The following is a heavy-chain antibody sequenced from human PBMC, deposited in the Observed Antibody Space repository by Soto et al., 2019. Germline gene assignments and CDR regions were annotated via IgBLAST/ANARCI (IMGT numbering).Heavy chain of an antibody. V-gene: IGHV5-51*01. J-gene: IGHJ4*02. CDR1: GYTFFNFW. CDR2: IYPGDNET. Sequence: GASLKICCRCSGYTFFNFWIPWVRHLPGKGLEWMGIIYPGDNETRYSPSFHGKVTISADKSINTAYLQWSSLEASDSAFYYCARSPRSSPYFDYWGRGALVTVSS. D-gene: IGHD6-13*01. CDR3: ARSPRSSPYFDY.